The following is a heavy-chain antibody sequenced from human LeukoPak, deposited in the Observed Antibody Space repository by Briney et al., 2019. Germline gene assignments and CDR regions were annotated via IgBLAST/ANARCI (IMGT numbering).Heavy chain of an antibody. Sequence: GGSLRLSCAASGFTFSDAWMSWVRQAPGKGLEWVGRIKSETDGGTRDCVAPVKGRFTISRDDSKNTLYLQMNSLQTEDTAVYYCTTGRQDWGQGTLVTVSS. CDR3: TTGRQD. CDR2: IKSETDGGTR. CDR1: GFTFSDAW. V-gene: IGHV3-15*01. J-gene: IGHJ4*02.